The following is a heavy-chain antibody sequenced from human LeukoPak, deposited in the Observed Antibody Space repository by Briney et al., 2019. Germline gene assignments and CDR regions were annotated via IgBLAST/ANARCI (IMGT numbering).Heavy chain of an antibody. CDR1: GYTFTSYG. CDR3: ASVRPAYDSSGYYFR. CDR2: INTNNVNR. D-gene: IGHD3-22*01. Sequence: ASVKVSCKASGYTFTSYGINWVRQAPGQGLEWMGRINTNNVNRNYAQKLQGRVTITTDTSTNTAYMEMMSLRCDDTAVYYCASVRPAYDSSGYYFRWGQGTLVTVSS. V-gene: IGHV1-18*01. J-gene: IGHJ4*02.